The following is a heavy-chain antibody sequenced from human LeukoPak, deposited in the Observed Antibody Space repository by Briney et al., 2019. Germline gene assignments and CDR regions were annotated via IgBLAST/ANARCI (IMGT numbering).Heavy chain of an antibody. V-gene: IGHV3-21*01. CDR3: ARRVPNEVITDYFDY. Sequence: PGGSLRLSCAASGFTFSSYSMNWVRQAPGKGLEWVSSISSSSSYIYYADSVKGRFTISRDNAKNSLYLQMNSLRAEDTAVYYCARRVPNEVITDYFDYWGPGTLVTVSS. J-gene: IGHJ4*02. CDR2: ISSSSSYI. D-gene: IGHD3-16*01. CDR1: GFTFSSYS.